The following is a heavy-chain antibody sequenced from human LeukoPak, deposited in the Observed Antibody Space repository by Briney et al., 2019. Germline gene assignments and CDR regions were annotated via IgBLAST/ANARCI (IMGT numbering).Heavy chain of an antibody. V-gene: IGHV3-66*01. CDR2: IYSGGST. CDR3: ARAHNWKYGTFDY. J-gene: IGHJ4*02. D-gene: IGHD1-7*01. CDR1: GFTVSSNY. Sequence: GGSLRLSCAASGFTVSSNYMSWVRQAPGKGLEWVSVIYSGGSTYYADSVKGRFTISRDNSKNTLYLQMNSLRAEDTAVYYCARAHNWKYGTFDYWGQGTLVTVSS.